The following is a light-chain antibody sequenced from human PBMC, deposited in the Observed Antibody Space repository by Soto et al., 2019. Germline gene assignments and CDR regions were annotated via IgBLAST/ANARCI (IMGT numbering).Light chain of an antibody. CDR3: HQYDDWPET. J-gene: IGKJ1*01. CDR1: QSISDT. V-gene: IGKV3-15*01. CDR2: SAS. Sequence: EIVMTQSPATLSVSPGGRATLSCRASQSISDTLAWYQQKPGQAPRLLIYSASTRATGIPARFSGRGSGTEFLLTISSLQSEDFAVYYCHQYDDWPETFGQGTKVDI.